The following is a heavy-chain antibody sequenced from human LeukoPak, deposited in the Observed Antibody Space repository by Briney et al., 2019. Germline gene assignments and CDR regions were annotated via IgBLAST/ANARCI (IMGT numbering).Heavy chain of an antibody. D-gene: IGHD3-10*01. CDR2: IYYSGST. CDR3: ARAAHRGFSFDY. Sequence: SETLSLTCTVSGGSISNYYWSWIRQPPGKGLEWIGYIYYSGSTNYNPSLKSRVTISVDTSKNQFSLKLRSVTAADTAVYYCARAAHRGFSFDYWGQGTLVTVSS. CDR1: GGSISNYY. J-gene: IGHJ4*02. V-gene: IGHV4-59*01.